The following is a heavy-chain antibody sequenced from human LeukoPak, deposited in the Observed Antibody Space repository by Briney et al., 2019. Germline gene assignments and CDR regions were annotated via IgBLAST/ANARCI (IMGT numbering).Heavy chain of an antibody. D-gene: IGHD3-9*01. CDR1: GGSFSGYY. Sequence: PSETLSLTCAVYGGSFSGYYWSWIRQPPGKGLEWIGEINHSGSTNYNPSLKSRVTISVDTSENQFSLKLSSVTAADTAVYYCARGQLRYFDWLLGNDAFDIWGQGTMVTVSS. V-gene: IGHV4-34*01. J-gene: IGHJ3*02. CDR2: INHSGST. CDR3: ARGQLRYFDWLLGNDAFDI.